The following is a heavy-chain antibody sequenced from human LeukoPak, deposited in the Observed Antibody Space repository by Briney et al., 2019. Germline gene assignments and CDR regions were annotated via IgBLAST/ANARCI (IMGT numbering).Heavy chain of an antibody. Sequence: GRSLRLSCTASGFTFGDYGMSWVRQAPGEGLEWVGSIRSKPYGGITEYAASVKGRFTISRDDSESIAYLQMNSLKTEDTAVYYCTRGDYYDSSGYYLLFDYWGQGTLVTVSA. V-gene: IGHV3-49*04. CDR3: TRGDYYDSSGYYLLFDY. CDR1: GFTFGDYG. CDR2: IRSKPYGGIT. D-gene: IGHD3-22*01. J-gene: IGHJ4*02.